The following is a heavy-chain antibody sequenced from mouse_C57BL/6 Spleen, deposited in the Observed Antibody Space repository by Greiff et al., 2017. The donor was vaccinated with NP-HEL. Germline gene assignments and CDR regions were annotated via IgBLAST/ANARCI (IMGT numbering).Heavy chain of an antibody. D-gene: IGHD1-1*01. CDR1: GYSFTDYN. CDR3: AIPYYYGSSGFDY. Sequence: VQLQQSGPELVKPGASVKISCKASGYSFTDYNMNWVKQSNGKSLEWIGVINPNYGTTSYNQKSKGKATLTVDQSSSTAYMQLNSLTSEDSAVYYCAIPYYYGSSGFDYWGQGTTLTVSS. J-gene: IGHJ2*01. V-gene: IGHV1-39*01. CDR2: INPNYGTT.